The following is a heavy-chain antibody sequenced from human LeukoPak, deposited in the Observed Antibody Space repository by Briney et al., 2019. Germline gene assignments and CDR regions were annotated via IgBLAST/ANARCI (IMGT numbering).Heavy chain of an antibody. D-gene: IGHD1-26*01. V-gene: IGHV1-2*02. Sequence: ASVKVSCKASGYTFTGYYIHWVRQAPGQGLEWMGWINPNSGDTNYAQKFQGRVTMTRDTSISTAYMELSSLRSDDTAVYYCTRGEGILGSYWGQGTLVTVSS. J-gene: IGHJ4*02. CDR2: INPNSGDT. CDR3: TRGEGILGSY. CDR1: GYTFTGYY.